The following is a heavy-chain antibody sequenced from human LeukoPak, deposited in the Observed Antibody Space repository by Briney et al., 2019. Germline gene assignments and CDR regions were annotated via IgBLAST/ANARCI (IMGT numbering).Heavy chain of an antibody. CDR3: ARSYSNHLFGMDV. V-gene: IGHV3-66*01. CDR1: GFTVSSYY. CDR2: IYSGGST. D-gene: IGHD4-11*01. Sequence: GGSVRLSCAASGFTVSSYYMTWGRQAPGKGLEWVSVIYSGGSTYYADSVKGRVAISRDNSKNTVFLQMNSVRAEDTAVYYCARSYSNHLFGMDVWGKGTTVTVSS. J-gene: IGHJ6*04.